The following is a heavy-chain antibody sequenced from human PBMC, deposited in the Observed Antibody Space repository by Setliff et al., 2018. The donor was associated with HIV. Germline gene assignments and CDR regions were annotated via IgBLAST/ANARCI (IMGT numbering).Heavy chain of an antibody. D-gene: IGHD6-19*01. V-gene: IGHV3-48*04. CDR1: GFTFKTYS. CDR3: ASSWGNSSGWTIDY. J-gene: IGHJ4*02. CDR2: IKTDGGTT. Sequence: GGSLRLSCVGSGFTFKTYSMNWVRQAPGKGLEWLSYIKTDGGTTYDADSVKGRFTISRDNAKNSLYLQMNSLSAEDTAVYYCASSWGNSSGWTIDYWGQGTLVTVSS.